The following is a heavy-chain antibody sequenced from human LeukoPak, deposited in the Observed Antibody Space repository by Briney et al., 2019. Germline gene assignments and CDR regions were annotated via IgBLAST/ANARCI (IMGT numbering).Heavy chain of an antibody. CDR2: RYSGGST. J-gene: IGHJ4*02. V-gene: IGHV3-66*01. CDR1: GFTVSGNY. Sequence: GGSLRLSCAASGFTVSGNYMSWVRQAPGKGLEGVSLRYSGGSTYYADSVKGRFSISRDNSKNTLYLQMNSLRAEDTAVYYCTKSRISFSGQADHWGQGTLVTVSS. CDR3: TKSRISFSGQADH. D-gene: IGHD5-12*01.